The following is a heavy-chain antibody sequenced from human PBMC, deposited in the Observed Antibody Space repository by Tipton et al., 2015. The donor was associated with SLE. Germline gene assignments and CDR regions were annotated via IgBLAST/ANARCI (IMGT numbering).Heavy chain of an antibody. CDR1: GFTFSNAW. V-gene: IGHV3-21*03. Sequence: GSLRLSCAASGFTFSNAWMSWVRQAPGKGLEGVSSISSSSSYIYYADSVKGRFTISRDNAKNSLYLQMNSLRAEDTAVYYCARDPISSSWFDYWGQGTLVTVSS. CDR2: ISSSSSYI. CDR3: ARDPISSSWFDY. D-gene: IGHD6-13*01. J-gene: IGHJ4*02.